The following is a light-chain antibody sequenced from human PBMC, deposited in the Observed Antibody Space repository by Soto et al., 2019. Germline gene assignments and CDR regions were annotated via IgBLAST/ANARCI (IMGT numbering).Light chain of an antibody. CDR3: HQYYTTPST. Sequence: DSVMTQSPDSLAVSLGERATINCKFSQSVLYCSNSKNYLAWYQQKAGQPPNLIIYWASTRKSGVPDRFSGSGSGTDFTLTISSLQAEDVAVYYCHQYYTTPSTFGQGTRVELK. V-gene: IGKV4-1*01. J-gene: IGKJ1*01. CDR2: WAS. CDR1: QSVLYCSNSKNY.